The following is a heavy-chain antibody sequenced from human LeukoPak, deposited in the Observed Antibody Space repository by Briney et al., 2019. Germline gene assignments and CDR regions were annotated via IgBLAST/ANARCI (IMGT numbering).Heavy chain of an antibody. J-gene: IGHJ4*02. V-gene: IGHV1-2*02. CDR2: INSHSGGT. D-gene: IGHD6-13*01. CDR1: GYTFTGYY. CDR3: ARYTITAAGSPFDY. Sequence: ASVKVSCKASGYTFTGYYVHWVRQAPGQGLEWMGWINSHSGGTDYAHKFQGRVTMTRDTSISTAYMELGRLKSGDTAVYYCARYTITAAGSPFDYWGQGTLVTVSS.